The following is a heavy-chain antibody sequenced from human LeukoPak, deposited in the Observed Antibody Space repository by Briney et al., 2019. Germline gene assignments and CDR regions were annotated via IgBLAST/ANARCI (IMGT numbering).Heavy chain of an antibody. V-gene: IGHV4-39*01. CDR3: AIQTGLDCYFDL. CDR1: GGSISSSSYY. Sequence: KPSETLSLTCTVSGGSISSSSYYWGWIRQPPGKGLEWIGSIYYGGSTYYNPSLKSRVTISVDTSKNQFSLKLSSVTAADTAVYYCAIQTGLDCYFDLWGPGTLVTVSS. J-gene: IGHJ2*01. D-gene: IGHD7-27*01. CDR2: IYYGGST.